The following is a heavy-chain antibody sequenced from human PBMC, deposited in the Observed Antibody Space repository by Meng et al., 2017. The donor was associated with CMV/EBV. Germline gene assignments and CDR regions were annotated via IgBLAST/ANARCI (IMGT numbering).Heavy chain of an antibody. J-gene: IGHJ6*02. Sequence: GESLKISCAASGFTFSSYWMHWVRQAPGKGLVWVSRINSDGSSTSYADSVKGRFTISRDNAKNTLYLQMNSLRAEDTAVYYCARDIVVVPAAINYYYGMDVWGQGTTVTVSS. D-gene: IGHD2-2*01. CDR3: ARDIVVVPAAINYYYGMDV. CDR1: GFTFSSYW. CDR2: INSDGSST. V-gene: IGHV3-74*01.